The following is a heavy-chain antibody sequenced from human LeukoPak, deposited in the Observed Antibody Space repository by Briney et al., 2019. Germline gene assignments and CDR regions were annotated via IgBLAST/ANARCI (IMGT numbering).Heavy chain of an antibody. CDR1: GFTFSSYS. J-gene: IGHJ4*02. Sequence: KSGGSLRLSCAASGFTFSSYSMNWVRQAPGKGLEWVSSISSSSSYIYYADSVKGRFTISRDNAKNSLYLQMNSLRAEDTAVYYCARAFGDYEVDYWGQGTLVTVSS. CDR3: ARAFGDYEVDY. D-gene: IGHD4-17*01. V-gene: IGHV3-21*01. CDR2: ISSSSSYI.